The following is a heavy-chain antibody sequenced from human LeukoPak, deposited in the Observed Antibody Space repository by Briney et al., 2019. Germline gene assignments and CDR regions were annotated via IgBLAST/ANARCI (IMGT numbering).Heavy chain of an antibody. J-gene: IGHJ4*02. CDR3: ARSLASITIFGVATQFDF. Sequence: ASVKVSCKASGGTFSSYAISWVRQAPGQGLEWMGRIIPIFGTANYAQKFQGRVTITTDESTSTAYMELSSLRSEDTAVYYCARSLASITIFGVATQFDFWGQGTLVTVSS. CDR1: GGTFSSYA. V-gene: IGHV1-69*05. D-gene: IGHD3-3*01. CDR2: IIPIFGTA.